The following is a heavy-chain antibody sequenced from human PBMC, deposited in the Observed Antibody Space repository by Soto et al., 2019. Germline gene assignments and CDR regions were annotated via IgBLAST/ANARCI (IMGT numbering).Heavy chain of an antibody. J-gene: IGHJ5*02. CDR1: GFTFEYYV. CDR3: ASCSSSQGS. CDR2: INWNGDDI. Sequence: GGSLRLSCAASGFTFEYYVMRWVRQAPGKGLEWVSAINWNGDDIGYADSVKGRFSISRDNARNPLYLQMNSLRPEDTAVYYCASCSSSQGSWGQGTLVTVSS. V-gene: IGHV3-20*04. D-gene: IGHD2-21*01.